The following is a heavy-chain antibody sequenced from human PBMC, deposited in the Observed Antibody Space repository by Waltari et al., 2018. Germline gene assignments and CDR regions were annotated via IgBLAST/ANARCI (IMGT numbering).Heavy chain of an antibody. CDR1: GSTFSGSA. CDR3: TRPGQWLVPYDY. CDR2: IRSKANSYAT. V-gene: IGHV3-73*02. J-gene: IGHJ4*02. D-gene: IGHD6-19*01. Sequence: EVQLVESGGGVVQPGGSLKLSCAASGSTFSGSAMHWVRQASGKGLEWVGRIRSKANSYATAYAASVKGRFTISRDDSKNTAYLQMNSLKTEDTAVYYCTRPGQWLVPYDYWGQGTLVTVSS.